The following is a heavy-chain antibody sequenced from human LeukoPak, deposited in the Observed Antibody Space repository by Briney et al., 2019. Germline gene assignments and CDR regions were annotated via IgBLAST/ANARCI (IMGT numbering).Heavy chain of an antibody. D-gene: IGHD6-6*01. J-gene: IGHJ5*02. V-gene: IGHV4-38-2*02. CDR1: GYSISSGYY. CDR2: IYHSGST. Sequence: SETLSLTCTVSGYSISSGYYWGWIRQPPGKGLEWIGSIYHSGSTYHNPSLKSRVTISVDTSKNQFSLKLRSVTAADTAVYYCARPTARLGWFDPWGQGTLVTVSS. CDR3: ARPTARLGWFDP.